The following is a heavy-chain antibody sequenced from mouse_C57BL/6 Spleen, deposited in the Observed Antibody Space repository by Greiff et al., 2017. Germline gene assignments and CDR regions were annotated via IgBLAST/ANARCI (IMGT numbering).Heavy chain of an antibody. Sequence: QVQLKQSGAELVKPGASVKLSCKASGYTFTSYWMHWVKQRPGQGLEWIGLIHPNSGSTNYNEKFKSKATLTVDKSSSTAYMQLSSLTSEDSAVDYCARSGIITTVVADYWGQGTTLTVSS. CDR2: IHPNSGST. CDR1: GYTFTSYW. D-gene: IGHD1-1*01. J-gene: IGHJ2*01. CDR3: ARSGIITTVVADY. V-gene: IGHV1-64*01.